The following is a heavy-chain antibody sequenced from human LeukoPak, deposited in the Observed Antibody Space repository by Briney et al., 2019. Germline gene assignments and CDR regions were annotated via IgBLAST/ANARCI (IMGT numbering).Heavy chain of an antibody. CDR3: ARHSLNN. Sequence: SETLSLTCTVSGGSISSSSYSWTWIRQPPGKGLEWIGSIHYDGNTYYKPSLWSRVTISVDTSNQFSLRLSSATAADTATYYCARHSLNNWGQGTLVTVSS. V-gene: IGHV4-39*01. J-gene: IGHJ4*02. CDR1: GGSISSSSYS. CDR2: IHYDGNT.